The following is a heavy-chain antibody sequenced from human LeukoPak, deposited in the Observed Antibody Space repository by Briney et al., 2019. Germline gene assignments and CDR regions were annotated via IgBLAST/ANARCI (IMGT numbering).Heavy chain of an antibody. D-gene: IGHD6-6*01. V-gene: IGHV3-74*01. CDR2: INSDGSST. CDR3: AREPAIAARLYYYYYYMDV. CDR1: GFTFSSYW. J-gene: IGHJ6*03. Sequence: GGSLRLSCAASGFTFSSYWMHWVRQAPGKGLVSVSRINSDGSSTSYADSVKGRFTISRDNAKNTLYLQMNSLRAEDTAVYYCAREPAIAARLYYYYYYMDVWGKGTTVTVSS.